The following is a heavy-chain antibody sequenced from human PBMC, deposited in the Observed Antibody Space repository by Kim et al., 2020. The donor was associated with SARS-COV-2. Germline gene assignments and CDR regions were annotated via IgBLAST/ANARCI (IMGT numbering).Heavy chain of an antibody. V-gene: IGHV3-30*01. D-gene: IGHD3-22*01. CDR3: ASKNYDPLFDY. J-gene: IGHJ4*02. Sequence: KYYADSVKGRFTISRDNSKNTLYLQMNSLRAEDTAVYYCASKNYDPLFDYWGQGTLVTVSS. CDR2: K.